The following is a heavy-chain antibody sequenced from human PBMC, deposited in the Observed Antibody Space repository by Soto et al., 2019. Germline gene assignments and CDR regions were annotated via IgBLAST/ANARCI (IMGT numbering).Heavy chain of an antibody. CDR2: TYHRGST. D-gene: IGHD6-25*01. CDR1: GDSISSYF. Sequence: SETLSLTCSVSGDSISSYFWSWIRQAPGRGLEWIGYTYHRGSTNYSPSLKSRVAISLDTSENQFSLKVNSVTAADTAVYYCARIGGYHGPLDYWGQGTPVTVSS. V-gene: IGHV4-59*01. J-gene: IGHJ4*02. CDR3: ARIGGYHGPLDY.